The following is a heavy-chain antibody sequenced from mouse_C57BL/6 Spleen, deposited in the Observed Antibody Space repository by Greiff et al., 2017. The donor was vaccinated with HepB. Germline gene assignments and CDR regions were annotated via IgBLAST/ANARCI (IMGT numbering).Heavy chain of an antibody. CDR2: IDPSDSYT. CDR3: ARGGSWFAY. CDR1: GYTFTSYW. Sequence: QVQLQQPGAELVIPGASVKLSCKASGYTFTSYWMHWVKQRPGQGLEWIGEIDPSDSYTNYNQKFKGKSTLTVDKSSSTAYMQLSSLTSEDSAVYYCARGGSWFAYWGQGTLVTVSA. J-gene: IGHJ3*01. V-gene: IGHV1-69*01.